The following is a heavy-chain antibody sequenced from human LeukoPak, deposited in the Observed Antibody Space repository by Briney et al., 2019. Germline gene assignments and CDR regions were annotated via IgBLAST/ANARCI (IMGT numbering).Heavy chain of an antibody. Sequence: GGSLRLSCAASGLPFSDYPVHWVRQASGKGLEWVGRIKDKARNYATAYIASVKGRFTLSRDDSKNTAYMQMSRLTSGDTGQYYCIVDRDGYFGHGYWGQGTLVTVSS. V-gene: IGHV3-73*01. CDR2: IKDKARNYAT. CDR1: GLPFSDYP. J-gene: IGHJ4*02. CDR3: IVDRDGYFGHGY. D-gene: IGHD3-22*01.